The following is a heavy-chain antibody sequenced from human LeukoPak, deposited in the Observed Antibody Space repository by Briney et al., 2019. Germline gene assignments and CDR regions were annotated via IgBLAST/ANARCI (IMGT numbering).Heavy chain of an antibody. CDR1: GGSISSYY. V-gene: IGHV4-59*01. CDR3: ARFDFWSGYYDY. CDR2: IYYSGST. Sequence: SETLSLTCTVSGGSISSYYWSWIRQPPGKGLEWIEYIYYSGSTNYNPSLKSRVTISVDTSKNQFSLKLSSVTAADTAVYYCARFDFWSGYYDYWGQGTLVTVSS. J-gene: IGHJ4*02. D-gene: IGHD3-3*01.